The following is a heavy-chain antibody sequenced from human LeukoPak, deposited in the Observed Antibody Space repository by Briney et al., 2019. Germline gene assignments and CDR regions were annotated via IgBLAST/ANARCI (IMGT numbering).Heavy chain of an antibody. Sequence: SETLSLTCTVSGGSISSYYWSWIRQPPGKGLEWIGYIYYSGSTNYNPSLKSRVTISVDTSKNQLSLKLSSVTAADTDVYYCARLIDRSSTSCPGYGMDVWGQGTTVTVSS. D-gene: IGHD2-2*01. CDR1: GGSISSYY. J-gene: IGHJ6*02. V-gene: IGHV4-59*08. CDR2: IYYSGST. CDR3: ARLIDRSSTSCPGYGMDV.